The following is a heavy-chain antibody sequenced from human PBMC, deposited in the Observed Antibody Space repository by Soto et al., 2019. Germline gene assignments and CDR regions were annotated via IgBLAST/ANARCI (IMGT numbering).Heavy chain of an antibody. D-gene: IGHD1-1*01. J-gene: IGHJ4*02. CDR2: VCTGGAT. Sequence: GGSLRLSCVGSGFDVTTNCMRWVCQAPGKGLECVSIVCTGGATHYADSVKGRFTISRDSSKNTVHLQMNNVRAEDTAVYYCVRDKRTISGIFPGYWGQGTQVTVS. V-gene: IGHV3-53*01. CDR3: VRDKRTISGIFPGY. CDR1: GFDVTTNC.